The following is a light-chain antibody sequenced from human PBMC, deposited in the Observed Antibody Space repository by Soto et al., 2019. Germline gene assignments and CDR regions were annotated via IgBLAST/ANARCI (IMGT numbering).Light chain of an antibody. CDR1: QSVSSN. CDR2: GAS. V-gene: IGKV3D-15*01. J-gene: IGKJ4*01. Sequence: EIVMTQSPATLSVSPGERATLSCRASQSVSSNLAWYQQKPGQAPRLLIYGASTRAPGIPARFSGSGSGTEFTLTISSLQSEDFAVYYRQQYNNWPRTFGGGTKVEIK. CDR3: QQYNNWPRT.